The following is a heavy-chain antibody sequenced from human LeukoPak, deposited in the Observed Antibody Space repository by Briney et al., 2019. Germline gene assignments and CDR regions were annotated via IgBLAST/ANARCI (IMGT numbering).Heavy chain of an antibody. V-gene: IGHV3-73*01. J-gene: IGHJ4*02. CDR1: GFTFSGPA. CDR3: ARDGRGYSGYDYVGDY. Sequence: GGSLRLSCAASGFTFSGPALHGLPHASGKGGECVVRLRSTANGYATAYAASEKGSFTIARDNDKNTLYLQMNSLRAEDTAVYYCARDGRGYSGYDYVGDYWGQGTLVTVSS. D-gene: IGHD5-12*01. CDR2: LRSTANGYAT.